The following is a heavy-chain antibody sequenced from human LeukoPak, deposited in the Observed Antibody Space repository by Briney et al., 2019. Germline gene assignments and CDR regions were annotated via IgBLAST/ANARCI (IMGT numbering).Heavy chain of an antibody. CDR1: GGSISSSSYY. Sequence: SETLSLTCTVSGGSISSSSYYWGWIRQPPGKGLEWIGSIYYSGSTYYNPSLKSRVTISVDTSKNQFSLKLSSVTAADTAVYYCARTFPRGYSFDYWGQGTLVTVSS. D-gene: IGHD3-22*01. J-gene: IGHJ4*02. CDR3: ARTFPRGYSFDY. CDR2: IYYSGST. V-gene: IGHV4-39*07.